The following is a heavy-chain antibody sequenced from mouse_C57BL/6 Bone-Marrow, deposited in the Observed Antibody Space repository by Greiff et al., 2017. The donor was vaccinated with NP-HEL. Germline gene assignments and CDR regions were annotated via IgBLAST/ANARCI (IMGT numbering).Heavy chain of an antibody. CDR2: IWSGGGT. V-gene: IGHV2-2*01. Sequence: QVQLQQSGPGLVQPSQSLSITCTVSGFSLTSYGVHWVRQSPGKGLEWLGVIWSGGGTDYNAAFISRLSTSKDNSKSQVFFKMNSLQADDAAIYYCAVYSPWFAYWGQGTLVTVSA. D-gene: IGHD2-12*01. J-gene: IGHJ3*01. CDR1: GFSLTSYG. CDR3: AVYSPWFAY.